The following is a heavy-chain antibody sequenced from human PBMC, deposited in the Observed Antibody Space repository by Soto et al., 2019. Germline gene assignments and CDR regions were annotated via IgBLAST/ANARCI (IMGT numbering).Heavy chain of an antibody. CDR1: GYTFTSYA. Sequence: QVQLVQSGAEEKKPGATVKVSCKASGYTFTSYAMDWVRQAPGQRLEWMGWINAGNGNTKYSQKFQGRVTITRDTSAPTAYMELSSLRSEAADVYYCARGFPRWFDPWGQGTLVTVSS. V-gene: IGHV1-3*05. J-gene: IGHJ5*02. D-gene: IGHD3-3*01. CDR2: INAGNGNT. CDR3: ARGFPRWFDP.